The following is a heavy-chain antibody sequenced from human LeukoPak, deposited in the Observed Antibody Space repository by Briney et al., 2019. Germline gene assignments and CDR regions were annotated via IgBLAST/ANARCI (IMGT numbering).Heavy chain of an antibody. J-gene: IGHJ1*01. D-gene: IGHD5-24*01. CDR3: ARDVEMATIHYFQH. Sequence: EASVKVSCKASGGTFSSYAISWVRQAPGQGLEWMGRIIPILGIANYAQKFQGRVTITADKSTSTAYMELSSLRSEDTAVYYCARDVEMATIHYFQHWGQGTLVTVSS. CDR2: IIPILGIA. V-gene: IGHV1-69*04. CDR1: GGTFSSYA.